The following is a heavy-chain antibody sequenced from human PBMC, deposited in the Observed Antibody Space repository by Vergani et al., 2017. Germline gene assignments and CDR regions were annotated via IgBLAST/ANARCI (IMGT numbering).Heavy chain of an antibody. Sequence: QVQLAESGGGRVQPGRSLRLSCAASGFSFSSHAIHWVRQAPGKGLEWVAVISNDGSKKYYADSVKGRFTISRDNSNNTLDLQMNSLRTQDTAVYYCAKAGSVTSGSLQYNFYMDLWGKGTTVTVS. J-gene: IGHJ6*03. CDR2: ISNDGSKK. V-gene: IGHV3-30*18. CDR1: GFSFSSHA. CDR3: AKAGSVTSGSLQYNFYMDL. D-gene: IGHD3-10*01.